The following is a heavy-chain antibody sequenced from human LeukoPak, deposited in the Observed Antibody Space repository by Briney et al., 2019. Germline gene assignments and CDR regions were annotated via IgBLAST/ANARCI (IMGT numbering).Heavy chain of an antibody. CDR1: GFDFSRYG. CDR3: ASITPGVP. Sequence: GGPLRLSCAGSGFDFSRYGMTWVRQAPGKGLEWVSYLSGSSGTINYADSVKGRFTISRDNAKNSLYLQMNSLRAEDTAVYYCASITPGVPWGQWTLVTVSS. D-gene: IGHD3-3*01. V-gene: IGHV3-48*04. CDR2: LSGSSGTI. J-gene: IGHJ5*02.